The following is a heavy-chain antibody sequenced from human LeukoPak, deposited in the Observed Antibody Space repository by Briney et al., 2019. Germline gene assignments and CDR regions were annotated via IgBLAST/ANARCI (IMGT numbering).Heavy chain of an antibody. CDR3: GRRNWFDP. Sequence: GGSLRLSCAGFGVSFSGHWINWVRQAPGEGLECVATIKYDGSEKFYVDSVKGRFTISRDDAKNSIYLQMNNLRAEDTAVYYCGRRNWFDPWGQGTLVTVPS. D-gene: IGHD1-14*01. V-gene: IGHV3-7*05. CDR2: IKYDGSEK. CDR1: GVSFSGHW. J-gene: IGHJ5*02.